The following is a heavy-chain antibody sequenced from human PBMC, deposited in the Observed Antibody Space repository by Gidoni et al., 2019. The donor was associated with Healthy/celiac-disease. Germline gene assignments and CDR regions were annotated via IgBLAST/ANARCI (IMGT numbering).Heavy chain of an antibody. CDR2: IWYDGSNK. CDR1: GFTFSSYG. CDR3: ARDPTLIYYYFDY. V-gene: IGHV3-33*01. D-gene: IGHD3-10*01. Sequence: QVQLVESGGGVVQPGRSLRLSCAAPGFTFSSYGMHWVRQAPGKGLEWVAVIWYDGSNKYYADSVKGRFTISRDNSKNTLYLQMNSLRAEDTAVYYCARDPTLIYYYFDYWGQGTLVTVSS. J-gene: IGHJ4*02.